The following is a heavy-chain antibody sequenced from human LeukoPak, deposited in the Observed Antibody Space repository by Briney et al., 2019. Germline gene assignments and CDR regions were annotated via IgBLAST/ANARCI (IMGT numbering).Heavy chain of an antibody. CDR1: GGSFSGYY. CDR3: ARAGYSYGLYYFDY. D-gene: IGHD5-18*01. CDR2: INHSGST. J-gene: IGHJ4*02. Sequence: PSETLSLTCAVYGGSFSGYYWSWIRQPPGKGLEWIGEINHSGSTNYNPSLKSRVTISVDTSKNQFSLKLSSVTAADTAVYYCARAGYSYGLYYFDYWGQGTLVTVSS. V-gene: IGHV4-34*01.